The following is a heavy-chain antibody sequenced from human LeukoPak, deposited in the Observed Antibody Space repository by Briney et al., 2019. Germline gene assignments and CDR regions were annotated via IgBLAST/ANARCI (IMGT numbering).Heavy chain of an antibody. J-gene: IGHJ4*02. Sequence: GASVKVSCKVSGYTLTELSMHWVRQAPGKGLEWMGGFDPEDGETIYAQKFQGRVTMTEDTSTDTAYMELSSLRSDDTAVYYCARVSGGLLWFGESPIDYWGQGTLVTVSS. CDR3: ARVSGGLLWFGESPIDY. CDR1: GYTLTELS. D-gene: IGHD3-10*01. CDR2: FDPEDGET. V-gene: IGHV1-24*01.